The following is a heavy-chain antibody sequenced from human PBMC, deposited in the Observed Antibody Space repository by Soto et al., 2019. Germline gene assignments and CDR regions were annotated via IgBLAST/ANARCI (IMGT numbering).Heavy chain of an antibody. V-gene: IGHV4-39*01. D-gene: IGHD4-17*01. J-gene: IGHJ4*02. CDR2: IYYSGST. CDR3: ARHPPYGPLDY. CDR1: GDSGGFISSSSYH. Sequence: QLQLQESGPGLVKPSETLSLTCTVSGDSGGFISSSSYHWGWIRQPPGKGLEWIGNIYYSGSTYYTPSLKSRVTTSADTSKNQFYLRLTSVTAADTAVYYCARHPPYGPLDYWGQGTLVTVSS.